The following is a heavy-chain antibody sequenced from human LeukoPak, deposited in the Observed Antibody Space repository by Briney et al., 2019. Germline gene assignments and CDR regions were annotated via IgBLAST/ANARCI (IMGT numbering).Heavy chain of an antibody. CDR2: ISSSSSYI. J-gene: IGHJ5*02. Sequence: KAGGSLRLPCAASGFTFSSYSMNWVRQAPGKGLEWVSSISSSSSYIYYADSVKGRFTISRDNAKNSLYLQMNSLRAEDTAVYYCAREDGYNGYNWFDPWGQGTLVTVSS. D-gene: IGHD5-24*01. CDR1: GFTFSSYS. CDR3: AREDGYNGYNWFDP. V-gene: IGHV3-21*01.